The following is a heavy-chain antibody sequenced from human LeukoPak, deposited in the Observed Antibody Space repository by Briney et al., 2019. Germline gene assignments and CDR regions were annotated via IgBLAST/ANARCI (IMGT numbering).Heavy chain of an antibody. CDR1: GFTLSYYD. J-gene: IGHJ4*02. CDR3: ARDRGTGFDL. Sequence: GGSLRLSCVACGFTLSYYDMHWVRPARAKGLEWVSGIGTGGDANYAGSVRGRFTISREDAKRPLYLQMNSLRAGDTAVYYCARDRGTGFDLWGQGTLVTVSS. CDR2: IGTGGDA. V-gene: IGHV3-13*01. D-gene: IGHD3-10*01.